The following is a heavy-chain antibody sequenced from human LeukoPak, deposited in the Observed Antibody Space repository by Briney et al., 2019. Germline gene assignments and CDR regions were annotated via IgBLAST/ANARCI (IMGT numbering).Heavy chain of an antibody. CDR1: GFTVSSNY. J-gene: IGHJ4*02. D-gene: IGHD4-23*01. V-gene: IGHV3-53*01. CDR2: IYSGGST. Sequence: GGSLRLSCAASGFTVSSNYMSWGRQAPGKGLEWVSVIYSGGSTYYADSVKGRFTISRDNSKNTLYLQMNSLRAEDTAVYYCATEHDYGGQIFDYWGQGTLVTVSS. CDR3: ATEHDYGGQIFDY.